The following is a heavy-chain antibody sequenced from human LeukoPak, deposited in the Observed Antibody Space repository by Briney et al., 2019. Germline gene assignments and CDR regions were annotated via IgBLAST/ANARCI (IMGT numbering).Heavy chain of an antibody. CDR2: INHSGST. CDR1: GGSFSGYY. Sequence: SETLSLTCAVYGGSFSGYYWSWIRQPPGKGLEWIGEINHSGSTNYNPSLKSRVTISVDTSKNQFSLKLSSVTAADTAVYYCATAGDSSGWLDFDYWGQGTLVTVSS. V-gene: IGHV4-34*01. J-gene: IGHJ4*02. D-gene: IGHD6-19*01. CDR3: ATAGDSSGWLDFDY.